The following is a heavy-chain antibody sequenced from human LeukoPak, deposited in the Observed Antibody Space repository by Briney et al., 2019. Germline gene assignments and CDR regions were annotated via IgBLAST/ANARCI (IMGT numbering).Heavy chain of an antibody. CDR3: ARDRQGSGPRPPETNWFDP. D-gene: IGHD1-14*01. V-gene: IGHV1-18*01. CDR2: ISTYDGNT. CDR1: GYTFTSYG. J-gene: IGHJ5*02. Sequence: ASVKVSCKASGYTFTSYGITWVRQAPGQGLEWMGWISTYDGNTIYARNLQGRITMTTDTFTSTAYMELRSLISDDTAVYYCARDRQGSGPRPPETNWFDPWGQGTLVTVSS.